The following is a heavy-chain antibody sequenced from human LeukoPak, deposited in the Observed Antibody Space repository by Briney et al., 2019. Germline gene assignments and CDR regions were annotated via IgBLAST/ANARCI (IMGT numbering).Heavy chain of an antibody. V-gene: IGHV3-48*03. CDR1: GFTFSSYE. Sequence: GGSLRLSCTASGFTFSSYEMNWVRQAPGKGLEWVSYISSSGSTIYYADSVKGRFTISRDNAKNSLYLQMNSLRAEDTAVYYCAREVEVTTVENYYYYYMDVWGKGTTVTISS. CDR3: AREVEVTTVENYYYYYMDV. CDR2: ISSSGSTI. D-gene: IGHD4-17*01. J-gene: IGHJ6*03.